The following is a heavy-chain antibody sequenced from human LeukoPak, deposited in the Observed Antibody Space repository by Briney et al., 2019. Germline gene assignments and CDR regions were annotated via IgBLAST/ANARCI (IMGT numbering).Heavy chain of an antibody. CDR2: IYHSGST. J-gene: IGHJ4*02. V-gene: IGHV4-59*01. CDR1: GGSISTYY. Sequence: SETLSLTCTLSGGSISTYYWSWIRQPPGKGLEWIGYIYHSGSTNYNPSLKSRVTISVDTSRNQSSLKLSSVTAADTAVYYCARGGGYASPIGYWGQGALVTVSS. D-gene: IGHD5-12*01. CDR3: ARGGGYASPIGY.